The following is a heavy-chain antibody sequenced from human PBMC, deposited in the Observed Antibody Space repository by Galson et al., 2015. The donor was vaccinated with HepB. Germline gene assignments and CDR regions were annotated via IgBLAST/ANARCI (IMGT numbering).Heavy chain of an antibody. J-gene: IGHJ4*02. CDR2: IYPGDSDT. Sequence: QSGAEVKKPGESLKISCKGSGYSFTSYWIGWVRQMPGKGLEWMGIIYPGDSDTRYSPSFQGQVTISRDNSKNTLYLQMNSLRAEDTAVYYCARDPIYDSSVDYWGQGTLVTVSS. V-gene: IGHV5-51*01. CDR3: ARDPIYDSSVDY. CDR1: GYSFTSYW. D-gene: IGHD3-22*01.